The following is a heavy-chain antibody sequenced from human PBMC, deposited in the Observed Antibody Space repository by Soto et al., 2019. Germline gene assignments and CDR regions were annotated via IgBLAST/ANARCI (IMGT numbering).Heavy chain of an antibody. V-gene: IGHV3-11*05. CDR3: ARDADILTGSDAFDI. D-gene: IGHD3-9*01. Sequence: GGSLRLSCAASGFTFSNYYMSWIRQAPGKGLEWVSYISSSTIYTNYADSVKGRFTISRDNAKNSLYLQMNSLRAEDTAVYYCARDADILTGSDAFDIWGQGTMVTVSS. J-gene: IGHJ3*02. CDR2: ISSSTIYT. CDR1: GFTFSNYY.